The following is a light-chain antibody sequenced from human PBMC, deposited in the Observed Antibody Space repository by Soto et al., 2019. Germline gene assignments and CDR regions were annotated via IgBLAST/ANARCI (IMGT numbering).Light chain of an antibody. CDR1: QSVSSY. CDR2: DAS. CDR3: QQRSNWPPRFT. J-gene: IGKJ3*01. V-gene: IGKV3-11*01. Sequence: EIVLTQSPATLSLSPGERATLSCRASQSVSSYLAWYQQKPGQAPRLLIYDASNRATGILARLRGSGSGTAFTLTIRSLEPEDFAVYYCQQRSNWPPRFTFGPGTNVDIK.